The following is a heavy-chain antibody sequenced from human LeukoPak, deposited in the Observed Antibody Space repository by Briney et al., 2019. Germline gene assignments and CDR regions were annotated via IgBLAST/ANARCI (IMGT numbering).Heavy chain of an antibody. V-gene: IGHV3-74*01. D-gene: IGHD3-10*01. CDR1: GFTFSSYW. CDR3: ARDQLWFGDEAFDI. CDR2: INSDGSST. Sequence: GGSPRLSCAASGFTFSSYWMHWVCQAPGKGLVWVSRINSDGSSTSYADSVKGRFTISRDNAKNTLYLQMNSLRAEDTAVYYCARDQLWFGDEAFDIWGQGTMVTVSS. J-gene: IGHJ3*02.